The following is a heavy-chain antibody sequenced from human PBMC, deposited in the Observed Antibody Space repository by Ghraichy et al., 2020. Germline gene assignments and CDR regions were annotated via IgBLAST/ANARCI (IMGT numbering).Heavy chain of an antibody. CDR2: ISGSGGST. D-gene: IGHD3-10*01. V-gene: IGHV3-23*01. CDR3: AKESNRRPPAGSFDY. CDR1: GFTFSSYA. Sequence: GGSLRLSYAASGFTFSSYAMSWVRQAPGKGLEWVSAISGSGGSTHYADSVKGRFTISRDNTKNTLYLQMNSLRAEDTAVYDCAKESNRRPPAGSFDYWGQGTLVTVSS. J-gene: IGHJ4*02.